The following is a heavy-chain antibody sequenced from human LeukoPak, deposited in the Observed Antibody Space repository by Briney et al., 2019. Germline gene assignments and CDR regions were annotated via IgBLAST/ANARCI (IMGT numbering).Heavy chain of an antibody. D-gene: IGHD5-24*01. CDR3: ARVGSTYKDY. Sequence: SVKVSCKASGGTFSSYAISWVRQAPGQGLELMGRIIPILGIANYAQKFQGRVTITADKSTSTAYMELSSLRSEDTAVYYCARVGSTYKDYWGQGTLVTVSS. CDR2: IIPILGIA. J-gene: IGHJ4*02. V-gene: IGHV1-69*04. CDR1: GGTFSSYA.